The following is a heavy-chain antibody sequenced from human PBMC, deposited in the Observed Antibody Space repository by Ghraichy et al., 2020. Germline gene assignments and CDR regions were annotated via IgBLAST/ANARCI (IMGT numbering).Heavy chain of an antibody. J-gene: IGHJ4*02. CDR3: ASLSLGYCSGGSCYDFDY. V-gene: IGHV1-18*04. Sequence: ASVKGSCKASGYTFTSYGISWVRQAPGQGLEWMGWISAYNGNTNYAQKLQGRVTMTTDTSTSTAYMELRSLRSDDTAVYYCASLSLGYCSGGSCYDFDYWGQGTLVTVSS. CDR1: GYTFTSYG. CDR2: ISAYNGNT. D-gene: IGHD2-15*01.